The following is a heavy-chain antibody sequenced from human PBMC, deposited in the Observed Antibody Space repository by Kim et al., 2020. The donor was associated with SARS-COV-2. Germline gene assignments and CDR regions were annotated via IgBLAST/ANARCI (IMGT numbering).Heavy chain of an antibody. D-gene: IGHD6-19*01. Sequence: STYYADSVKGRCSISRDDSKNTLCLQMKGLRAEDRAVYYCAKGDSSGSSWGQGTLVTVSS. V-gene: IGHV3-23*01. CDR2: ST. CDR3: AKGDSSGSS. J-gene: IGHJ5*02.